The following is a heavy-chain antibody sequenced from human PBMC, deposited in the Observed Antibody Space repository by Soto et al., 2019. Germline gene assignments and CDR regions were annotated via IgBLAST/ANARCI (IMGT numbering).Heavy chain of an antibody. D-gene: IGHD2-15*01. V-gene: IGHV5-51*01. CDR1: GYSFTAHW. J-gene: IGHJ4*02. CDR2: IYPNDSDV. Sequence: GESLKISCKGFGYSFTAHWIAWVRQMPGKGLEWMGIIYPNDSDVTYSPSFQGQVSISADKSISAAYLQWSSLEASDTAIYYCARHRGVGCRGGRCYSDCFDSWGQGTLVTVSS. CDR3: ARHRGVGCRGGRCYSDCFDS.